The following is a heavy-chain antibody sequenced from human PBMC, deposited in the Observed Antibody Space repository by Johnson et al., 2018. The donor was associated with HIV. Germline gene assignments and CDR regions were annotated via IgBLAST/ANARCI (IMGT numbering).Heavy chain of an antibody. Sequence: QVQLVESGGGVVQPGRSLRLTCAAPGFTFSSYAFHWVRQAPAKGLEWVASISYDGSNKYYADSVKGRFTISRDNSKNTLYLQMNSLSAEDTAVYYCARDNGYDYDSSGSRNAFDIWGQGTMVTVSS. J-gene: IGHJ3*02. D-gene: IGHD3-22*01. CDR3: ARDNGYDYDSSGSRNAFDI. CDR1: GFTFSSYA. V-gene: IGHV3-30-3*01. CDR2: ISYDGSNK.